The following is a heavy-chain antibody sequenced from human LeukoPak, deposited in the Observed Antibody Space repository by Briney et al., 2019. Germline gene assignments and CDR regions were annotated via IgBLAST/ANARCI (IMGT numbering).Heavy chain of an antibody. Sequence: PGGSLRLSCSASGFTFSSYAMHWVRQAPGKGLEYVSAISSNGGSTYYADSVKGRFTISRDNSKDTLYLQMSSLRAEDTAVYYCVKGGFIAVGNWLDPWGQGTVVTVSS. D-gene: IGHD6-19*01. CDR3: VKGGFIAVGNWLDP. CDR1: GFTFSSYA. CDR2: ISSNGGST. J-gene: IGHJ5*02. V-gene: IGHV3-64D*06.